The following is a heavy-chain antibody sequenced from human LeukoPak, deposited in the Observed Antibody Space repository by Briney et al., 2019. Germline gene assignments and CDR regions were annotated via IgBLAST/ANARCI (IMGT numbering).Heavy chain of an antibody. D-gene: IGHD4-23*01. J-gene: IGHJ3*02. CDR2: IYYSGST. CDR3: ARQRAATVVTPGAFDI. CDR1: GGSISSGGYY. Sequence: SETLSLTCTVSGGSISSGGYYWSWIRQHPGKGLEWIGYIYYSGSTYYNPSLKSRVTISVDTSKNQFSLKLSSVTAADTAVYYCARQRAATVVTPGAFDIWGQGTMVTVSS. V-gene: IGHV4-31*03.